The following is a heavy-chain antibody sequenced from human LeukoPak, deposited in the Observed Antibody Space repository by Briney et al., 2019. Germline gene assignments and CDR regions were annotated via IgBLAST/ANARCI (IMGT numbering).Heavy chain of an antibody. CDR2: IYYSGGT. Sequence: PSQTPSLTCTVSGGSISSGGYYWSWIRQHPGKGLEWIGYIYYSGGTYYNPSLKSRVAISVDTSKNQFSLKLTSVSVADTAVYYCAREKGPFDCWGQGTLVTVPS. V-gene: IGHV4-31*03. CDR3: AREKGPFDC. J-gene: IGHJ4*02. CDR1: GGSISSGGYY.